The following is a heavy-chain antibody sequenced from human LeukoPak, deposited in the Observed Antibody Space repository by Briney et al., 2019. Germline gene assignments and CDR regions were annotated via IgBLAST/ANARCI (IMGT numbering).Heavy chain of an antibody. CDR1: GGSISSGSYY. J-gene: IGHJ3*02. V-gene: IGHV4-61*02. CDR2: IYTSGST. D-gene: IGHD3-22*01. Sequence: SQTLSLTCTVSGGSISSGSYYWSWIRQPAGTGLEWIGRIYTSGSTNYNPSLKGRVTISVDTSKNQFSLKLSSVTAADTAVYYCARGGYYYDSRGGTFDIWGQGTMVTVSS. CDR3: ARGGYYYDSRGGTFDI.